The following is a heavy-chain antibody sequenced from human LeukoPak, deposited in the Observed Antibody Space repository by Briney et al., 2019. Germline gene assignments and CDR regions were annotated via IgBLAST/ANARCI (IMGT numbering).Heavy chain of an antibody. D-gene: IGHD3-9*01. J-gene: IGHJ6*04. V-gene: IGHV3-49*04. CDR3: TRETIGLRYFDWLLSSNSFDV. Sequence: GGSLRLSCAASGFTFSSYSMNWVRQAPGKGLEWVGFIRSKAYGGTTEYAASVKGRFTISRDDSKSIAYLQMNSLKTEDTAVYYCTRETIGLRYFDWLLSSNSFDVWGKGTTVTISS. CDR2: IRSKAYGGTT. CDR1: GFTFSSYS.